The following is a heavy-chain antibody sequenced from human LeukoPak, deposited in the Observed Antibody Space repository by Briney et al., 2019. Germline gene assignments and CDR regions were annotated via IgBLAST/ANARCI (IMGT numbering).Heavy chain of an antibody. V-gene: IGHV1-2*02. J-gene: IGHJ6*02. CDR2: INPNSGGT. Sequence: ASVKVSCKASGYTFTDYYMHWVRQAPGQGLEWMGWINPNSGGTKYAQKFQGRVTMTSDTSISTAYMELSRLRSDVTAVYYCARDRIVVVTAIEGSYYYYGMDVWGQGTTVTVSS. D-gene: IGHD2-21*02. CDR3: ARDRIVVVTAIEGSYYYYGMDV. CDR1: GYTFTDYY.